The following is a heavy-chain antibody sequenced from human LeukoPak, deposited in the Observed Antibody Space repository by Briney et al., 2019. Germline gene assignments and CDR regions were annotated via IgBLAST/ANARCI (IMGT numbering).Heavy chain of an antibody. CDR2: FDSEDGDT. D-gene: IGHD2-2*01. CDR3: APGRSLIVVVPAAMREYYYGMDV. CDR1: GYTLTELS. Sequence: VASVKVSCKVSGYTLTELSMHCVRQAPGKGLEWMVDFDSEDGDTIYAQKFQGRVTMPEHTYTHTAHMDLNSLSSEDTAVYYCAPGRSLIVVVPAAMREYYYGMDVWGERTTVTVSS. V-gene: IGHV1-24*01. J-gene: IGHJ6*02.